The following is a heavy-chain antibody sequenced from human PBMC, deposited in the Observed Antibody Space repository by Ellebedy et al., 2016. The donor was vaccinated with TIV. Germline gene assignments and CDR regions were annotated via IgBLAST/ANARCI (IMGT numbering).Heavy chain of an antibody. V-gene: IGHV3-7*01. D-gene: IGHD2-2*01. Sequence: GESLKISCAASGFTFSDSWMRWVRQAPGKGLEWVANIKEDGREKYFVDSVKGRFTISRDNSKNTLYLQLSSLRPEDTAVYFCAKVPVGFCSTPNCFYFDYWGQGTLLTVSS. CDR1: GFTFSDSW. J-gene: IGHJ4*02. CDR2: IKEDGREK. CDR3: AKVPVGFCSTPNCFYFDY.